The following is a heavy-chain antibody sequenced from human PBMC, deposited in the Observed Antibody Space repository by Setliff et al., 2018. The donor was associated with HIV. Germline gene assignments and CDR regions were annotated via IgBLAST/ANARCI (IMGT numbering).Heavy chain of an antibody. CDR1: GFMFRNYA. CDR3: ARDQHYFSGSGARGDN. D-gene: IGHD3-10*01. Sequence: GGSLRLSCAASGFMFRNYAMHWVRQVPGRGLEWVTLISSDGSNKKYADFVKDRFNIFRDKTTLYLQMNSLGVDDTAVYYCARDQHYFSGSGARGDNWGQGTQVTVSS. V-gene: IGHV3-30*03. J-gene: IGHJ4*02. CDR2: ISSDGSNK.